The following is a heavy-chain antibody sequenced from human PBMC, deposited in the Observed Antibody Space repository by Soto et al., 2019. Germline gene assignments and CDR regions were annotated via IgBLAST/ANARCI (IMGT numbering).Heavy chain of an antibody. CDR1: TGSLRNYC. CDR3: ARDRAQYGDYSLLDY. Sequence: SETLSLTCTVSTGSLRNYCWSWIRQPPGKGLEWIGYIYSSGSTNYNPSLKSRVTISVDTSKNQFSLKLRSVTAADTAVYYCARDRAQYGDYSLLDYWGQGTMVTVSS. CDR2: IYSSGST. V-gene: IGHV4-59*01. J-gene: IGHJ4*02. D-gene: IGHD4-17*01.